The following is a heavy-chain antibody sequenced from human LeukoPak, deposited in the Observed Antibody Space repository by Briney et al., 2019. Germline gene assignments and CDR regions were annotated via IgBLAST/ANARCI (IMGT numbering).Heavy chain of an antibody. V-gene: IGHV3-30*02. D-gene: IGHD7-27*01. Sequence: GGSLRLSCAASGFTFSSYGMHWVRQAPGKGLGWVAFIRYDGSNKYYADSVKGRFTISRDNSKNTLYLQMNSLRAEDTAVYYCAKDLTGDLDAFDIWGQGTMVTVSS. J-gene: IGHJ3*02. CDR1: GFTFSSYG. CDR3: AKDLTGDLDAFDI. CDR2: IRYDGSNK.